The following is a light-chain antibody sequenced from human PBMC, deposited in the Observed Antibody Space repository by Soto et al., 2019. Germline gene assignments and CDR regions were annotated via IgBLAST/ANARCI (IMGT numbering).Light chain of an antibody. V-gene: IGLV2-14*03. CDR1: NSDIGGYNF. Sequence: QSALTQPASVSGSPGQSITISCTGTNSDIGGYNFVSWYQQHPGKAPKLMFYDVTNRPSGVSNRFSGSKSGKTASLTISGLQAEYEAVYYCSSYTSTNPVVFGGGTKVTVL. J-gene: IGLJ2*01. CDR3: SSYTSTNPVV. CDR2: DVT.